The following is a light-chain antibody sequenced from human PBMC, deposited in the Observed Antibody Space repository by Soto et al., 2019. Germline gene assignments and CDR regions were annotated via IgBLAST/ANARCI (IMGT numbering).Light chain of an antibody. J-gene: IGKJ1*01. CDR1: QSVSSIY. V-gene: IGKV3-20*01. Sequence: EIVLTQSPGTLSLSPGERATLSCRASQSVSSIYLAWYQQKPGQALRLLIYGASSRATGIPDRFSGSGSGTDFTLTISRLELEDFAVYYCQQYGSSRWTFGQGTKVEI. CDR3: QQYGSSRWT. CDR2: GAS.